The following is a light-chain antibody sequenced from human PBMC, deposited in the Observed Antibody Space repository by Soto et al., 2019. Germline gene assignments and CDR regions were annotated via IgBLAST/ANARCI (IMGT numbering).Light chain of an antibody. Sequence: QSVLTLPASVSASPGQSITISCTGTSSDVGSYNLVSWYQQHPGKAPKLMIYEVSKRPSGVSNRFSGSKSGNTASLTISGLQAEDEADYYCCSYAGSSTYVFGTGTKVTVL. V-gene: IGLV2-23*02. CDR1: SSDVGSYNL. CDR2: EVS. J-gene: IGLJ1*01. CDR3: CSYAGSSTYV.